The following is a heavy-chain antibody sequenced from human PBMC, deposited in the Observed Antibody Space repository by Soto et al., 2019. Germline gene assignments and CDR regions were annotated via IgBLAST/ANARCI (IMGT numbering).Heavy chain of an antibody. CDR1: GGSISSYY. J-gene: IGHJ3*02. Sequence: SETLSLTCTVSGGSISSYYWSWIRQPPGKGLEWIGYIYYSGSTNYNPSLKSRVTISVDTSKNQFSLKLSSVTAADTAVYYCARELRWPDAFDIWGQGTMVTVS. CDR2: IYYSGST. CDR3: ARELRWPDAFDI. V-gene: IGHV4-59*01.